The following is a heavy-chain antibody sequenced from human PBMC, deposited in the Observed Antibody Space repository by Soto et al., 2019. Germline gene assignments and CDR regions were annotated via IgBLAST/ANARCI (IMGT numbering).Heavy chain of an antibody. Sequence: HVQLVQSGTEVKKPGASVRVSCMVSGYPFTTYYIHWLRQAPGQGLEWMGCIDPRSGGTVYEQQFQGRVTMTRDTSISTVYMDLSGLTSDDTALYYCATDDYGSFPYWGQGSLVTVSS. J-gene: IGHJ4*02. D-gene: IGHD1-26*01. CDR3: ATDDYGSFPY. V-gene: IGHV1-2*02. CDR1: GYPFTTYY. CDR2: IDPRSGGT.